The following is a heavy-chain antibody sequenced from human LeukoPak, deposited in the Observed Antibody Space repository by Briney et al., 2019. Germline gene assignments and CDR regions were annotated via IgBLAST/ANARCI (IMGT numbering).Heavy chain of an antibody. CDR3: ARLRTYYYGSGRRPGGEYYFDY. V-gene: IGHV1-69*13. D-gene: IGHD3-10*01. CDR2: IIPIFGTA. Sequence: WASVKVSCKASGGTFRSYAISWVREAPGQGLEWMGGIIPIFGTANYAQKFQGRVTLTADESTSTAYMELSSLRSEDTAVHYCARLRTYYYGSGRRPGGEYYFDYWGQGTLVTVSS. J-gene: IGHJ4*02. CDR1: GGTFRSYA.